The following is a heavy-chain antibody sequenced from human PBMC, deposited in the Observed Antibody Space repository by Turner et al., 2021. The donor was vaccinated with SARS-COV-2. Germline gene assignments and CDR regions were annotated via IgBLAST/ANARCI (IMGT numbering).Heavy chain of an antibody. V-gene: IGHV4-59*01. CDR1: GASINSYS. Sequence: QVLLQGSGPGLVKPSETMSLTCTVSGASINSYSWAWIRQPPGQRLEWIGYIYYRGSTNYNPSLKSRVTISVDTSKNQVSLKLTSVTAADTAVYYCARELSNNWFDPWGQGTLVTVSS. CDR3: ARELSNNWFDP. CDR2: IYYRGST. J-gene: IGHJ5*02.